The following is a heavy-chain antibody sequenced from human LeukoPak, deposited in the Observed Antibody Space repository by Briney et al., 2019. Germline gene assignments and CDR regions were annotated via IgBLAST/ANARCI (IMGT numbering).Heavy chain of an antibody. CDR2: ISGSGGST. CDR1: GFTFSSYA. Sequence: GGSLRLSCAASGFTFSSYAMSWVRQAPGKGLEWVSAISGSGGSTYYADSVKGRFTISRDNSKNTQYLQMNSLRAEDTAVYYCASSIAAAPYYFDYWGQGTLVTVSS. J-gene: IGHJ4*02. D-gene: IGHD6-13*01. V-gene: IGHV3-23*01. CDR3: ASSIAAAPYYFDY.